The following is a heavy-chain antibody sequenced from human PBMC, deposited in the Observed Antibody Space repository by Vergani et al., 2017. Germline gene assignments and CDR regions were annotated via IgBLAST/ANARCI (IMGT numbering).Heavy chain of an antibody. J-gene: IGHJ4*02. CDR1: GGSISSGGYS. CDR3: ARAPLRYYDSSGYSYYFDY. Sequence: QLQLQESGPGLVKPSQTLSLTCAVSGGSISSGGYSWSWIRQPPGKGLEWIGYIYHSGSTYYNPSLKSRVTISVDRSKNQFSLKLSSVTAADTAVYYCARAPLRYYDSSGYSYYFDYWGQGTLVTVSS. CDR2: IYHSGST. D-gene: IGHD3-22*01. V-gene: IGHV4-30-2*01.